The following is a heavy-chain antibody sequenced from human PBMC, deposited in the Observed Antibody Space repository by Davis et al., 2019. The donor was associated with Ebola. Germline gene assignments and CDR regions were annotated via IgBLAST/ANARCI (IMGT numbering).Heavy chain of an antibody. V-gene: IGHV3-7*03. CDR2: IKKDASEK. D-gene: IGHD5-12*01. CDR1: GFTFGSDW. J-gene: IGHJ4*02. CDR3: ARDSVATIGILGWPTPDY. Sequence: PGGSLRLSCAASGFTFGSDWMSWVRQAPGKGLEWVANIKKDASEKYYVDSVKGRFTISRDNAKNSLYLQMNSLRAEDTAVYYCARDSVATIGILGWPTPDYWGQGTLVTVSS.